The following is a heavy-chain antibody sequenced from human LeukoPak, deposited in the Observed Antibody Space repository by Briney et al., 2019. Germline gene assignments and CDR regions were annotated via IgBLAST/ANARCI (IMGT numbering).Heavy chain of an antibody. J-gene: IGHJ4*02. CDR3: ARDFFGSHYYDSSGYPDY. V-gene: IGHV3-21*01. Sequence: KSGGSLRLSCAASGFTFSRHSMNWVRQAPGKELEWVSSISSDSSYIYYADSVKGRFTISRDNSKNTLYLQMNSLRAEDTAVYYCARDFFGSHYYDSSGYPDYWGQGTLVTVSS. CDR2: ISSDSSYI. CDR1: GFTFSRHS. D-gene: IGHD3-22*01.